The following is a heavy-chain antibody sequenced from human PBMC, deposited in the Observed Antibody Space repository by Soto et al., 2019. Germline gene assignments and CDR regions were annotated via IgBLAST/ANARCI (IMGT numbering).Heavy chain of an antibody. Sequence: SETLSLTCAVYGGSFSCYYWSWIRQPPGKGLEWIGEINHSGSTNYNPSLKSRVTISVDTSKNQFSLKLSSVTAADTAVYYCAXVPVDFYNWNDERWFDPWGQGTLVTVSS. V-gene: IGHV4-34*01. D-gene: IGHD1-1*01. CDR1: GGSFSCYY. CDR3: AXVPVDFYNWNDERWFDP. J-gene: IGHJ5*02. CDR2: INHSGST.